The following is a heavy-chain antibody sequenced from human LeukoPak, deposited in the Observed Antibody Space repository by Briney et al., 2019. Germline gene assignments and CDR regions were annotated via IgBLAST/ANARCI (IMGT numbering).Heavy chain of an antibody. CDR2: ISGSGGST. Sequence: GGSLRLSCAASGFTFSSYSMSWVRQAPGKGLEWVSGISGSGGSTYYADSVKGRFTISRDNSKNTLYLQMNSLRAEDTAVYYCAEEGGNSWYYFDYWGQGTLVTVSS. D-gene: IGHD4-23*01. CDR1: GFTFSSYS. V-gene: IGHV3-23*01. J-gene: IGHJ4*02. CDR3: AEEGGNSWYYFDY.